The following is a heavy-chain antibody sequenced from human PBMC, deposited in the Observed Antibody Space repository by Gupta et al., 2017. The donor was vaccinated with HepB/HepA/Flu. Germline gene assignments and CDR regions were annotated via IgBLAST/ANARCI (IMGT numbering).Heavy chain of an antibody. J-gene: IGHJ6*03. CDR2: IGSDIRP. CDR1: GFSLTGAA. Sequence: ELQLVESGGGLIQPGGSLRLSCAGSGFSLTGAAMSWVRQAPGKGLEWVSGIGSDIRPNYADSVRVRFTIYRDNDKKPIYLQIKSRRGDETATYYCAKVVYFWSAMDVWGKGTTVSVS. D-gene: IGHD3-3*01. CDR3: AKVVYFWSAMDV. V-gene: IGHV3-23*04.